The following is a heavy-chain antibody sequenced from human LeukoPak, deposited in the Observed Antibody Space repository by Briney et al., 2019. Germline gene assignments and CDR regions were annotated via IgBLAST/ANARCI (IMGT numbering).Heavy chain of an antibody. D-gene: IGHD3-22*01. Sequence: PGGSLRLSCAASGFTSSNYAMSWVRQAPGRGLEWVSAISGSGGITYYADPVKGRFTIPRDNSKNTLYLQMNSLRAEDTAVYYCAKVPSYYYDSSGYYYIDYWGQGTLVTVSS. CDR3: AKVPSYYYDSSGYYYIDY. J-gene: IGHJ4*02. CDR1: GFTSSNYA. V-gene: IGHV3-23*01. CDR2: ISGSGGIT.